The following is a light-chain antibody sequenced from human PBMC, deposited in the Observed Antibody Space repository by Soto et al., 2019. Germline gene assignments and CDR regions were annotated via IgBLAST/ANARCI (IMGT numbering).Light chain of an antibody. J-gene: IGKJ1*01. V-gene: IGKV3-20*01. CDR3: QQYGSSGT. CDR2: GAS. CDR1: QSVSNNY. Sequence: EIVMTKSPGTLSLSPGERATLPCRASQSVSNNYLAWYQQKPGQAPRLLIYGASNRATGIPDRFSGSGSGTDFTLTISRLEPEDCAVYYCQQYGSSGTFGQVTKVDIK.